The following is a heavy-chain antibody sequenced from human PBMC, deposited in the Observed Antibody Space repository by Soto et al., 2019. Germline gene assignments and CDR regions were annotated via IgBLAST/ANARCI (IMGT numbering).Heavy chain of an antibody. CDR3: AIVPAPPYNWFDP. D-gene: IGHD2-2*01. CDR2: IYYSGST. CDR1: GCSISSSSYY. V-gene: IGHV4-39*01. Sequence: SETLSLTCTVSGCSISSSSYYWGWIRQPPGKGLEWIGSIYYSGSTYYNPSVKRRVTISVETSKKQFALKLSSVTAADTAVYYCAIVPAPPYNWFDPWGQGTLVTVSS. J-gene: IGHJ5*02.